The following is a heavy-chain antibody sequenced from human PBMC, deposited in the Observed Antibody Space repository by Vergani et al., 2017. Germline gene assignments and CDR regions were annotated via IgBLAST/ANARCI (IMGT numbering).Heavy chain of an antibody. V-gene: IGHV4-39*01. J-gene: IGHJ4*02. CDR2: IYYSGST. Sequence: QLQLQESGPGLVKPSETLSLTCTVSGGSISSSSYYWGWIRQPPGKGLEWIGSIYYSGSTYYNPSLKSRVTISVDTSKNQFSLKLSSVTAADTAVYYCAREESGSYYGFHSFDYWGQGTLVTVSS. D-gene: IGHD1-26*01. CDR1: GGSISSSSYY. CDR3: AREESGSYYGFHSFDY.